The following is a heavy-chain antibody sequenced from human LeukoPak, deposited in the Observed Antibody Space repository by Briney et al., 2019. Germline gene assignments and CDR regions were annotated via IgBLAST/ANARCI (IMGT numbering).Heavy chain of an antibody. CDR1: GGTFSSYA. Sequence: SVKFSCKASGGTFSSYAISCVRQAPGQGLEWMGGIIPIFGTANYAQKFQGRVTITADESTSTAYMELSSLRSEDTAVYYCARDGEYQLLGWFDPWGQGTMVTVSS. D-gene: IGHD2-2*01. J-gene: IGHJ5*02. CDR3: ARDGEYQLLGWFDP. V-gene: IGHV1-69*01. CDR2: IIPIFGTA.